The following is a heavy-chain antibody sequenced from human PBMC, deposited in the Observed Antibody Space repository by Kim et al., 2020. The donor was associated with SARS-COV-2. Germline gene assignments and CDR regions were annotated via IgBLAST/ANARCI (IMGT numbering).Heavy chain of an antibody. CDR3: ARVPLLRF. D-gene: IGHD3-16*01. J-gene: IGHJ4*02. V-gene: IGHV4-34*01. CDR1: GGSFSGFY. Sequence: SETLSLTCAVYGGSFSGFYWSWIRQPPGKGLEWIGKINHSGSTNYNPSLKSRVTLSLDTSKNQFSLKLSSVTAADTAVYYCARVPLLRFWGQGTLVTVSS. CDR2: INHSGST.